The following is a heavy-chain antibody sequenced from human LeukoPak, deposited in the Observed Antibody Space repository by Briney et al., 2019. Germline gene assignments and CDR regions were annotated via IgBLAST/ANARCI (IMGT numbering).Heavy chain of an antibody. CDR1: GFTFSSYS. J-gene: IGHJ5*02. CDR2: ISATGGST. V-gene: IGHV3-23*01. D-gene: IGHD6-6*01. Sequence: GGSLRLSCAASGFTFSSYSMNWVRQAPGKGLEWVSAISATGGSTYYADSVKGRFTISRDNSKNTLYLQMNSLRAEDTAVYYCAKKYSSSSGWFDPWGQGTLVTVSS. CDR3: AKKYSSSSGWFDP.